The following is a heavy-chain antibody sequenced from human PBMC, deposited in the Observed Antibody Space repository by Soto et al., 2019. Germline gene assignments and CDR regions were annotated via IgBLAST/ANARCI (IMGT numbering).Heavy chain of an antibody. J-gene: IGHJ4*02. CDR1: GYAFTTYG. Sequence: QVHLVQSGAEVKKPGASVKVSCKGSGYAFTTYGITWVRQAPGQGLEWMGWISAHNGNTNYAQKLQGRVTVTRDTSQSNGYMELRKLRSDDTAGYYCARGRYGDYWGQGALVTVSS. CDR3: ARGRYGDY. V-gene: IGHV1-18*01. D-gene: IGHD1-1*01. CDR2: ISAHNGNT.